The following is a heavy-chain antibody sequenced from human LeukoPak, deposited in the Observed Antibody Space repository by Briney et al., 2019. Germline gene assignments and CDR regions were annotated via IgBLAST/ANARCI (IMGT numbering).Heavy chain of an antibody. CDR2: ISSSGSNI. CDR3: ARTLYYDFWSGYYLYY. CDR1: GFTFSDYY. D-gene: IGHD3-3*01. Sequence: GGSLRLSCAASGFTFSDYYMSWIRQAPGKGLEWVSYISSSGSNIYYADSVKGRFTISRDNAKNSLYLQMNSLRAEDTAVYYCARTLYYDFWSGYYLYYWGQGTLVTFSS. V-gene: IGHV3-11*04. J-gene: IGHJ4*02.